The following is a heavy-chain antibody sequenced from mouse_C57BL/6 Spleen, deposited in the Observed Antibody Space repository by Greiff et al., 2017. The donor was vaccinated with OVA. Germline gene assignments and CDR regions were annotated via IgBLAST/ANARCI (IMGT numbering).Heavy chain of an antibody. J-gene: IGHJ4*01. D-gene: IGHD1-1*01. Sequence: EVKLMESGPELVKPGASVKISCKASGYSFTGYYMNWVKQSPEKSLEWIGEINPSTGGTTYNQKFKAKATLTVDKSSSTAYMQLKSLTSEDSAVYYCARGYYGSSYAMDYWGQGTSVTVSS. CDR2: INPSTGGT. CDR1: GYSFTGYY. V-gene: IGHV1-42*01. CDR3: ARGYYGSSYAMDY.